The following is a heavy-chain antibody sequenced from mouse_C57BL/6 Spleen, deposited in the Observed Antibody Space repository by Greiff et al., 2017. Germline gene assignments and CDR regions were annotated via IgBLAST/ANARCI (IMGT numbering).Heavy chain of an antibody. D-gene: IGHD4-1*01. CDR1: GFSLTSYG. CDR2: IWSGGST. CDR3: AKTELGRNAMDY. J-gene: IGHJ4*01. V-gene: IGHV2-4*01. Sequence: QVQLKQSGPGLVQPSQSLSITCTVSGFSLTSYGVHWVRQPPGKGLEWLGVIWSGGSTDYNAAFISRLSISKDNSKSQVFFKMNSLQADDTAIYYCAKTELGRNAMDYWGQGTSVTVSS.